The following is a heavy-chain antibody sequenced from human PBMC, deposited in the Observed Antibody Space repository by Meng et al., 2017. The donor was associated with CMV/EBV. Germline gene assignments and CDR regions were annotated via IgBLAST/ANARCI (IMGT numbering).Heavy chain of an antibody. CDR3: ARDQVTPGFYYSGSSTQYGMDV. D-gene: IGHD6-6*01. Sequence: GESLKISCAASGFTFSSHWMHWVRQAPGKGLVWVSRINSDGSSTSYADSVKGRFTISRDNAKNTLYLQMNSLRAEDTAVYYCARDQVTPGFYYSGSSTQYGMDVWGQGTKVTVSS. V-gene: IGHV3-74*01. J-gene: IGHJ6*02. CDR1: GFTFSSHW. CDR2: INSDGSST.